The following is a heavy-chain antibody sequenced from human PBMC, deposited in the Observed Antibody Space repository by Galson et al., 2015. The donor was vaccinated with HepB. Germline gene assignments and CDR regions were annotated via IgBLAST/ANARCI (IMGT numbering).Heavy chain of an antibody. V-gene: IGHV3-30*04. CDR1: GFTFSTSV. Sequence: SLRLSCAASGFTFSTSVMNWVRQAPGKGLEWVAVTSFDGTNKYYADSVKGRFTISRDNSKNTLYLQMNSLKPEDTAVYYCVKSLPLVAHYYYGMDVWGQGTTVTVSS. D-gene: IGHD2-15*01. J-gene: IGHJ6*02. CDR3: VKSLPLVAHYYYGMDV. CDR2: TSFDGTNK.